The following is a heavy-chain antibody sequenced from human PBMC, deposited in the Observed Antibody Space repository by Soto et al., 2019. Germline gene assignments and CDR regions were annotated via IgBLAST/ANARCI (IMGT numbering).Heavy chain of an antibody. CDR1: GYSFTGSW. CDR3: ARRRSSSSFFYDS. V-gene: IGHV5-10-1*03. Sequence: EVQLVQSGAEVKKPGESLRISCQGSGYSFTGSWISWVRQMPGAGLEWLGRIDPRDSYINYSPSFQGRVTISADKSISTAYLQWSSLTASDTAMYYCARRRSSSSFFYDSWGQGTLVTVSS. D-gene: IGHD6-6*01. CDR2: IDPRDSYI. J-gene: IGHJ4*02.